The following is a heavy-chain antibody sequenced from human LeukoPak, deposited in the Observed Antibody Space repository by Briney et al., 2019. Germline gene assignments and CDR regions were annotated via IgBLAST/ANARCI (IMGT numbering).Heavy chain of an antibody. V-gene: IGHV3-23*01. CDR2: NSATGGRT. Sequence: PGGALRLSRAASRFSFGTYAMSWVRPAPGRGLEWLSANSATGGRTFYADSVKDRFTISRDNSKNTIYLHMSSLRAEDTAVYYCACRPLDYWGRGTLVTVSS. CDR3: ACRPLDY. J-gene: IGHJ4*02. CDR1: RFSFGTYA.